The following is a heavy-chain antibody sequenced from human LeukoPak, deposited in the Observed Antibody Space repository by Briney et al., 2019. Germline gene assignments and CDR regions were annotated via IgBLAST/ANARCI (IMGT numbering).Heavy chain of an antibody. Sequence: ASVKVSCKASGYTFTGYYMHWVRQAPGQGLERMGWINPNSGGTNYAQKFQGRVTMTRDTSISTAYMELSRLRSDDTAVYYCARMKRLYDSSGYPYAFDIWGQGTMVTVSS. D-gene: IGHD3-22*01. CDR2: INPNSGGT. CDR3: ARMKRLYDSSGYPYAFDI. V-gene: IGHV1-2*02. CDR1: GYTFTGYY. J-gene: IGHJ3*02.